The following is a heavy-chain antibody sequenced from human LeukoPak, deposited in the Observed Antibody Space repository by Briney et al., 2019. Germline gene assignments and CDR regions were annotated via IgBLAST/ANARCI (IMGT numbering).Heavy chain of an antibody. J-gene: IGHJ4*02. CDR1: GDSVSSNSAA. D-gene: IGHD3-10*01. Sequence: HSQTLSLTCAISGDSVSSNSAAGNWIRQSPSRGLEWLGRTYYRSKWYNDYAVAVKSRITINPDTSKNQFSLQLNSVTPEDTAVYYCARRRRGGPNHFDYWGQGTLVTVSS. V-gene: IGHV6-1*01. CDR2: TYYRSKWYN. CDR3: ARRRRGGPNHFDY.